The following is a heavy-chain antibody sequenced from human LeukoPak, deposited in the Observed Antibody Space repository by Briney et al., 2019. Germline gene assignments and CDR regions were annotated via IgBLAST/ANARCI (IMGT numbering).Heavy chain of an antibody. V-gene: IGHV3-23*01. Sequence: GGSLRLSCAASGFTFSSYAMSWVRQAPGKGLEWVSAISGSGGSTYYADSVKGRVTISRDNSKNTLYLQMNSLRAEDTAVYYCAKTGDSNTYYYGMDVWGQGTTVTVSS. CDR1: GFTFSSYA. CDR2: ISGSGGST. D-gene: IGHD1-26*01. J-gene: IGHJ6*02. CDR3: AKTGDSNTYYYGMDV.